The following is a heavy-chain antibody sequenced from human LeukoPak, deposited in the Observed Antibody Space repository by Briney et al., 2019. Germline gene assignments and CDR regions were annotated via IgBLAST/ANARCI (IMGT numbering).Heavy chain of an antibody. CDR3: ASGSGSYRTPYYYRDV. D-gene: IGHD3-10*01. CDR2: IYSGGST. Sequence: GGSLRLSCAASGFTVSSNYMSWVRQAPGEGLGWGSVIYSGGSTSYADSVTGRFTISRDNSKNTLYLQMNSLRAEDTAVYYCASGSGSYRTPYYYRDVWGTGTTVTVSS. CDR1: GFTVSSNY. J-gene: IGHJ6*03. V-gene: IGHV3-53*01.